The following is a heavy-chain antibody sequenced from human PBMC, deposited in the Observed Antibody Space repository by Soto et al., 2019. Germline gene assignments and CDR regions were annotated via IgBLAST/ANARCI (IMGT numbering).Heavy chain of an antibody. V-gene: IGHV4-4*02. CDR2: IYHSGST. CDR3: ARDNGYSYGYTLDH. Sequence: WVRQAPGKGLEWIGEIYHSGSTNYNPSLKSRVTISVDTSKNQFSLKLSSVTAADTAVYYCARDNGYSYGYTLDHWGQGALVTVSS. J-gene: IGHJ4*02. D-gene: IGHD5-18*01.